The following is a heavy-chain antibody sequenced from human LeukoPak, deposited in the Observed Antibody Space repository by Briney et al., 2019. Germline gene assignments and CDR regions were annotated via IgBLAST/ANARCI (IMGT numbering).Heavy chain of an antibody. CDR1: GFTFSTYW. Sequence: GGSLRLSCAASGFTFSTYWMNWVRQAPGKGLEWVANIKQDGSEKYYVDSVKGRFTISRDNAKSSLYLQMTGLRAEDTAVYYCARARYSDYWGQGTLVTVSS. D-gene: IGHD3-9*01. J-gene: IGHJ4*02. CDR3: ARARYSDY. CDR2: IKQDGSEK. V-gene: IGHV3-7*01.